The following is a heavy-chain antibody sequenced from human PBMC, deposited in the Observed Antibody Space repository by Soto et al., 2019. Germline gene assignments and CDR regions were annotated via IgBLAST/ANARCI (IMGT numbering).Heavy chain of an antibody. J-gene: IGHJ4*02. Sequence: QVQLVQSGAEVKKPGSSVKLSCRASGGTFSTYTISWVRQAPGQGLEWMGRIIPIFGLGNHAQEFQARVTITADKSTETAYMEMSSLRPEDKAVYYCAFGVNIGLVYFDHWGQGTLVTVSS. V-gene: IGHV1-69*02. CDR3: AFGVNIGLVYFDH. D-gene: IGHD5-12*01. CDR1: GGTFSTYT. CDR2: IIPIFGLG.